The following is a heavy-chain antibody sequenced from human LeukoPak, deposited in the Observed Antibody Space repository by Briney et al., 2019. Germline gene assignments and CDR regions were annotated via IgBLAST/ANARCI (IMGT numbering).Heavy chain of an antibody. CDR2: IRGDGSGA. CDR3: ARDWFHAIDY. CDR1: GFTFSSYI. V-gene: IGHV3-74*01. Sequence: GGSLRLSCAASGFTFSSYIMNWVRQAPGKGLVWVSRIRGDGSGARYAESVKGRFTISRDNAKNTLYLQMNSLRDEDTAVYYCARDWFHAIDYWGQGTLVTVSS. D-gene: IGHD2/OR15-2a*01. J-gene: IGHJ4*02.